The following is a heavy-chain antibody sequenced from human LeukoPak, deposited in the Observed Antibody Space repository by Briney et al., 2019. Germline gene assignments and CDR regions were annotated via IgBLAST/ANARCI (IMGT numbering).Heavy chain of an antibody. D-gene: IGHD3-22*01. V-gene: IGHV1-2*02. J-gene: IGHJ6*02. Sequence: ASVKVSCKASGYTFTGYYMHWVRQAPGQGLEWMGWINPNSGGTNYAQKFQGRVTMTRDTSIGTAYMGLSSLRSEDTAVYYCARDYFDSSGSISSIYGLDVWGQGTTVIVSS. CDR2: INPNSGGT. CDR3: ARDYFDSSGSISSIYGLDV. CDR1: GYTFTGYY.